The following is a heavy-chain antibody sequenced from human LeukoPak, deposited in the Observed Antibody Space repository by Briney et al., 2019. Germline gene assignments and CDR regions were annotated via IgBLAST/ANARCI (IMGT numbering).Heavy chain of an antibody. V-gene: IGHV4-61*01. CDR3: ARDRWNSLIFGVVRNAGWFDP. J-gene: IGHJ5*02. CDR1: GGSISSSSYY. Sequence: SETLSLTCTVSGGSISSSSYYWGWIRQPPGKGLEWIGYIYYSGSTNYNPSLKSRVTISVDTSKNQFSLKLSSVTAADTAVYYCARDRWNSLIFGVVRNAGWFDPWGQGTLVTVSS. D-gene: IGHD3-3*01. CDR2: IYYSGST.